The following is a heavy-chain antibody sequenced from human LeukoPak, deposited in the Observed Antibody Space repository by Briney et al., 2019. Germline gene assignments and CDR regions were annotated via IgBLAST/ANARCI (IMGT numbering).Heavy chain of an antibody. V-gene: IGHV3-21*06. Sequence: KAGGSLRLSCAASEFTFSRYGTNWVRQPPGKGLEWVSSISWSSTYIYYAESVKGRFTISRDNAKNSLFLQMNTLRAEDTAVYYCASGSYSFDFWGQGALVTVSS. J-gene: IGHJ4*02. CDR2: ISWSSTYI. D-gene: IGHD1-26*01. CDR3: ASGSYSFDF. CDR1: EFTFSRYG.